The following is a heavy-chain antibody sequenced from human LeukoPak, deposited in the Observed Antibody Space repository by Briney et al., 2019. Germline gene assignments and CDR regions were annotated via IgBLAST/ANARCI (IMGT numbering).Heavy chain of an antibody. Sequence: GGSLRLSCAASGFTFSSYGMSWVRQAPGKGLEWVSAISGGGGSTYYADSVKGRFTISRDNSKNTLYLQMNSLRAEDTAVYYCAYYYDSSGYPLPLDYWGQGTLVTVSS. CDR3: AYYYDSSGYPLPLDY. V-gene: IGHV3-23*01. CDR1: GFTFSSYG. J-gene: IGHJ4*02. CDR2: ISGGGGST. D-gene: IGHD3-22*01.